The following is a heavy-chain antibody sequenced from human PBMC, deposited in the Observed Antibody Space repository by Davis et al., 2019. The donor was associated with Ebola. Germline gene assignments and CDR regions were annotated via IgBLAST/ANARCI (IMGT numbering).Heavy chain of an antibody. J-gene: IGHJ5*02. V-gene: IGHV3-11*04. CDR3: AKDSGWQMSP. D-gene: IGHD6-19*01. CDR1: GFTFSDYY. CDR2: IGPSGNSL. Sequence: PGGSLRLSCEVSGFTFSDYYMSWIRQAPGKGLEWIAYIGPSGNSLYCADSVKGRFTISRDNARNSVYLQMNNLRGEDTAVYYCAKDSGWQMSPWGQGTLVTVSS.